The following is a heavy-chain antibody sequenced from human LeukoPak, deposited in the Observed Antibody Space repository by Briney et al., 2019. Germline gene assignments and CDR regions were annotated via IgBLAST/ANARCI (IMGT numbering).Heavy chain of an antibody. CDR2: IKQDGSEK. CDR3: ARDSLWFGELNNY. J-gene: IGHJ4*02. D-gene: IGHD3-10*01. Sequence: GGSLRLSCAASGFTFSSYWMSWVRQAPGKGLEWVANIKQDGSEKYYVDSVKGRFTISRDNAKHSLYLQMNSLRAEDTAVYYCARDSLWFGELNNYWGQGTLVTVSS. V-gene: IGHV3-7*01. CDR1: GFTFSSYW.